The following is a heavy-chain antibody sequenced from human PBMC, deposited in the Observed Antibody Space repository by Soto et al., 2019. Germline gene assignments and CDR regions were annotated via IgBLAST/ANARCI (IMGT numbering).Heavy chain of an antibody. CDR2: IYYSGSA. D-gene: IGHD3-10*01. J-gene: IGHJ3*01. Sequence: SETLSLTCTVSGGSISNGGYYWSCIRQHPGKGLEWIGYIYYSGSAYYNPSLKSRVTISVDTSKNQFSLKLTSVTAADTAVYYCARVWGGAFDFWGQGTMVTVSS. CDR1: GGSISNGGYY. CDR3: ARVWGGAFDF. V-gene: IGHV4-31*03.